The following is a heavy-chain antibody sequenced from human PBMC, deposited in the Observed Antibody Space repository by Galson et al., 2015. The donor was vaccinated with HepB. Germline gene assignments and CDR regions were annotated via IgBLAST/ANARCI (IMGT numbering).Heavy chain of an antibody. CDR3: ARVGITYYYDSSGYLGY. Sequence: SLRLSCAASGFTFSSYWMHWVRQAPGKGLVWVSRINSDGSSTSYADSVKGRFTISRDNAKNTLYLQMNSLRAEDTAVYYCARVGITYYYDSSGYLGYWGQGTLVTVSS. V-gene: IGHV3-74*01. J-gene: IGHJ4*02. CDR1: GFTFSSYW. D-gene: IGHD3-22*01. CDR2: INSDGSST.